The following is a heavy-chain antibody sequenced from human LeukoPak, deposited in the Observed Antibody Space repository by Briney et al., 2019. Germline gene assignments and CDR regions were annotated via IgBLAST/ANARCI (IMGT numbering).Heavy chain of an antibody. Sequence: SGGSLRLSCVASRFIFSVYGMHWVRQAPGKGLEWVAIIYYDGSEKYYVDSVKGRFTISRDNSKNTLYLQMNSLRAEDTALYYCASGRGGRGGINYFDYWGQGTLVTVSS. J-gene: IGHJ4*02. CDR1: RFIFSVYG. CDR3: ASGRGGRGGINYFDY. V-gene: IGHV3-33*01. CDR2: IYYDGSEK. D-gene: IGHD2-15*01.